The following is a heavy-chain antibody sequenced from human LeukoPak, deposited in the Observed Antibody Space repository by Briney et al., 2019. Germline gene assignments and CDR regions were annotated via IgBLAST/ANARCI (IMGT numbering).Heavy chain of an antibody. J-gene: IGHJ6*02. CDR3: ARAKHMTFWSGYYTEYYYYYYGMDV. V-gene: IGHV4-4*02. D-gene: IGHD3-3*01. CDR1: GGSISSSNW. CDR2: IYHSGST. Sequence: SGTLFLTCAVSGGSISSSNWWSWVRQPPGKGLEWIGEIYHSGSTNYNPSLKSRVTISVDKSKNQFSLKLSSVTAADTAVYYCARAKHMTFWSGYYTEYYYYYYGMDVWGQGTTVTVSS.